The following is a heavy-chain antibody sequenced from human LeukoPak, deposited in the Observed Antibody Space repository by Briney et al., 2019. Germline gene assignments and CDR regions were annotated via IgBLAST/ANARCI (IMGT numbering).Heavy chain of an antibody. CDR1: GFTFSDSL. Sequence: PGGSLRLSCAAWGFTFSDSLIHWLPQSSGKGLEWVSHIRSKASNYATTYAASVEGRFTISRDDSKNTAFLQMNRLITEDTAVYYCTRHERDCSGGRCSDYWGQGTPVTVSS. D-gene: IGHD2-15*01. CDR3: TRHERDCSGGRCSDY. J-gene: IGHJ4*02. V-gene: IGHV3-73*01. CDR2: IRSKASNYAT.